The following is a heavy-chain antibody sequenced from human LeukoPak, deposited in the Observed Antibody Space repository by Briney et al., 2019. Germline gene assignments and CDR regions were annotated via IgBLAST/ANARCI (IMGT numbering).Heavy chain of an antibody. D-gene: IGHD6-19*01. CDR2: ISSSSSYI. CDR3: AREIVAGLGVSFDI. CDR1: GFTFSSYS. J-gene: IGHJ3*02. V-gene: IGHV3-21*04. Sequence: KPGGSLRLSCAASGFTFSSYSMNWVRQAPGKGLEWVSSISSSSSYIYYADSVKGRFTISRDNSKNTLYLQMNSLRAEDTAVYYCAREIVAGLGVSFDIWGQGTMVTVSS.